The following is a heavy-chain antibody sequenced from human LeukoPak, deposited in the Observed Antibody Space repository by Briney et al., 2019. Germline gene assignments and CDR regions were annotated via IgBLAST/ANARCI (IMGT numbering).Heavy chain of an antibody. CDR1: GGSFSGYY. J-gene: IGHJ4*02. V-gene: IGHV4-59*10. CDR3: ASIGWFGELLLDY. CDR2: IYTSGST. Sequence: PSETLSLTCAVYGGSFSGYYWSWLRQPAGKGLEWIGRIYTSGSTNYNPSLKSRVTMSVDTSKNQFSLKLSSVTAADTAVYYCASIGWFGELLLDYWGQGTLVTVSS. D-gene: IGHD3-10*01.